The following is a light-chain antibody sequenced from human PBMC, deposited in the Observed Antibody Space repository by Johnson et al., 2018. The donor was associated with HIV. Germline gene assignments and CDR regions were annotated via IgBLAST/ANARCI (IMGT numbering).Light chain of an antibody. V-gene: IGLV1-51*02. CDR1: SSNIGNNY. Sequence: QSVLTQPPSVSAAPGQKVTISCSGSSSNIGNNYVSWYQQLPGTAPKLLIYENNKRPSGIPDRFSGSKSGTSATLGITGLQTVDEADYYCGTWDSSLSAAYVFGTGTKVTVL. CDR2: ENN. J-gene: IGLJ1*01. CDR3: GTWDSSLSAAYV.